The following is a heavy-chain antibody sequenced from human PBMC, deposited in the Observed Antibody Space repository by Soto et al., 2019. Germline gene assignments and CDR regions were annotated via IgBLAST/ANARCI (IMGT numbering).Heavy chain of an antibody. CDR1: GFTLSSFG. J-gene: IGHJ6*02. CDR3: ARDIGVTGTYFYGMDV. Sequence: PGGSLRLSCAASGFTLSSFGMHWVRQAPGKGLEWVAVISYDGSNKYNADSVKGRFTISRDNSKNTLYLHMNSLIAEDTAVYYCARDIGVTGTYFYGMDVWGQGTTVTVSS. V-gene: IGHV3-30*03. CDR2: ISYDGSNK. D-gene: IGHD1-20*01.